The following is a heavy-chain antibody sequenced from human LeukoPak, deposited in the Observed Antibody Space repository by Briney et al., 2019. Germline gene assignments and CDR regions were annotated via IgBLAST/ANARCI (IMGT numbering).Heavy chain of an antibody. CDR1: GGSISSSSYY. J-gene: IGHJ3*02. Sequence: PSETLSLTCTVSGGSISSSSYYWGWIRQPPGKGLEWIGSIYYSGSTYYNPSLKSRVTISVDTSKNQFSLKLSSVTAADTAVYYCARRPPKYYYDKNAFDIWGQGTMVTVSS. D-gene: IGHD3-22*01. CDR3: ARRPPKYYYDKNAFDI. V-gene: IGHV4-39*01. CDR2: IYYSGST.